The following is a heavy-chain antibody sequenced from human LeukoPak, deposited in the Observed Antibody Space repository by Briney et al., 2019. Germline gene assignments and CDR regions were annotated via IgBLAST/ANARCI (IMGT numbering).Heavy chain of an antibody. CDR2: IWYDGSNK. J-gene: IGHJ6*02. Sequence: PGGSLRLSCAASGFTFSSYGMHWVRQAPGKGLEWVAVIWYDGSNKYYADSVKGRFTISRDNSKNTLYLQMNSLRAEDTAVYYCARDSAGEYSSSWYGIRYYYGMDVWGQGTTVTVSS. CDR3: ARDSAGEYSSSWYGIRYYYGMDV. D-gene: IGHD6-13*01. CDR1: GFTFSSYG. V-gene: IGHV3-33*08.